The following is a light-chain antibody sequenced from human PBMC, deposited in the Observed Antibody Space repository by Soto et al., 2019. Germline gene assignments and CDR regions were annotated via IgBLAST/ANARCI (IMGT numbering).Light chain of an antibody. CDR2: AAS. Sequence: DIQMTQSPSSLSASLGDRVTITCRASQDIGNNLGWYQQTPGKAPKRLIYAASSLQNGVPSRFSGSGSGTEFALTISSLQPEDFANYYCQQLNSYLPLTFVGGTKVDIK. CDR3: QQLNSYLPLT. CDR1: QDIGNN. J-gene: IGKJ4*01. V-gene: IGKV1-17*01.